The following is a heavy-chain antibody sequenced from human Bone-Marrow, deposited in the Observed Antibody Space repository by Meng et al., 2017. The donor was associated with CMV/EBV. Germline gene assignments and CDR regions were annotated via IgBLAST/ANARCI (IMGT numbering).Heavy chain of an antibody. CDR1: GYSISSGYY. J-gene: IGHJ5*02. V-gene: IGHV4-38-2*02. Sequence: GSLRLSCTVSGYSISSGYYWGWIRQPPGKGLEWIGSIYYSGSTYYNPSLKSRVTISVDTSKNQFSLKLSSVTAADTAVYYCAREGCSSTSCYTGGWFDPWGQGTLVTVSS. CDR3: AREGCSSTSCYTGGWFDP. CDR2: IYYSGST. D-gene: IGHD2-2*02.